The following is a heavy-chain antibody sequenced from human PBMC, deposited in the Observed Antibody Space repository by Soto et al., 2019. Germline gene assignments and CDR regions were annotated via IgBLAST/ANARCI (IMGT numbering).Heavy chain of an antibody. CDR1: GFTFSSYW. CDR2: IKQDGSEK. J-gene: IGHJ6*02. CDR3: ARIASAGRGWDV. V-gene: IGHV3-7*01. D-gene: IGHD6-13*01. Sequence: EVQLVESGGGLVQPGGSLRLSCAASGFTFSSYWMSWVRQAPVKGLEWVGNIKQDGSEKNYVDFMEGRFTISRDNAENSLYLQMNSLSAEDTAVYYCARIASAGRGWDVWGQGTKVVVSS.